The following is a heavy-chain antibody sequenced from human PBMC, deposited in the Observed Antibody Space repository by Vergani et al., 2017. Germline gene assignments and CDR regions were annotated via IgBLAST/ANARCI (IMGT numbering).Heavy chain of an antibody. Sequence: QVTLKESGPALVKPPQTLTLTCTFSGFSLNTYGMHVTWIRQPPGKALEWLARIDWNDQTYYTTSLRTRITISKDTSKNQVALTMTNMDPVDKATYYCTRTLSDSRGYFIDYWGQGTLVTVSS. CDR1: GFSLNTYGMH. CDR2: IDWNDQT. D-gene: IGHD3-22*01. CDR3: TRTLSDSRGYFIDY. V-gene: IGHV2-70*04. J-gene: IGHJ4*02.